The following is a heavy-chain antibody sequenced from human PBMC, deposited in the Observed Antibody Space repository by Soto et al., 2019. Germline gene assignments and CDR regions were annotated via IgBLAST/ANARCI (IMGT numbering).Heavy chain of an antibody. CDR3: AKGTYYYDTSAYYLGKY. CDR1: GFTFSTYA. V-gene: IGHV3-30*18. J-gene: IGHJ4*02. D-gene: IGHD3-22*01. Sequence: QLVESGGGVVQPGRSLRLSCEASGFTFSTYAMHWVRQAPGKGLEWVAVISYDGSERLYADSVKGRFTISRDNSTNTLFLQMNGLRTEDTAVYFCAKGTYYYDTSAYYLGKYWGQGSLVTVSS. CDR2: ISYDGSER.